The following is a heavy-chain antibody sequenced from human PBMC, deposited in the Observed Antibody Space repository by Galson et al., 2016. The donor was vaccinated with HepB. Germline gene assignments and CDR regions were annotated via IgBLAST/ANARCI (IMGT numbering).Heavy chain of an antibody. J-gene: IGHJ4*02. Sequence: CAISGDSVSSNSAAWSWIRQSPSRGLEWLGRTYYRSKWYNDYAMSVKSRITFNADTSKNQFSLQLSSVTPEDTDVYYCAGGRLSPCYYIGHFDYWSQGTLVTVSS. CDR1: GDSVSSNSAA. V-gene: IGHV6-1*01. D-gene: IGHD1-26*01. CDR3: AGGRLSPCYYIGHFDY. CDR2: TYYRSKWYN.